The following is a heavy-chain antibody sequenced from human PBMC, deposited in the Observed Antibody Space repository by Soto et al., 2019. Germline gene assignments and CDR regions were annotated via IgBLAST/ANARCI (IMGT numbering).Heavy chain of an antibody. CDR3: ARDSKGVSSSSQNPY. CDR2: ISSSSSYI. CDR1: GFTFSSYS. V-gene: IGHV3-21*01. D-gene: IGHD6-6*01. J-gene: IGHJ4*02. Sequence: GGSLRLSCAASGFTFSSYSMNWVRQAPGKGLEWVSSISSSSSYIYYADSVKGRFTISRDNAKNSLYLQMNSLRAEDTAVYYCARDSKGVSSSSQNPYWGQGTLVTVSS.